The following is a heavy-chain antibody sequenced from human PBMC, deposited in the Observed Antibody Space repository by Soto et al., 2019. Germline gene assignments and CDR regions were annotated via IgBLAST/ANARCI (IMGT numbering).Heavy chain of an antibody. D-gene: IGHD3-3*01. Sequence: GASVKVSCKASGYTFTSYYMHGVRQAPGQGLEWMGIINPSGGSTSYAQKFQGRVTMTRDTSTSTVYMELSSLRSEDTAVYYCASSGITIFGVVNAYGMDVWGQGTTVTVSS. V-gene: IGHV1-46*01. J-gene: IGHJ6*02. CDR1: GYTFTSYY. CDR2: INPSGGST. CDR3: ASSGITIFGVVNAYGMDV.